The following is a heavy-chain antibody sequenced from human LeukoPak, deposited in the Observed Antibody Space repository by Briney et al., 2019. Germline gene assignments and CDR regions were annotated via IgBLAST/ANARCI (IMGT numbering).Heavy chain of an antibody. J-gene: IGHJ4*02. CDR1: GFTFSSYA. Sequence: GGSLTLSCAASGFTFSSYAMSWVRQAPGKGLEWVSAVSESGSNTYYADSVKGRFTIPRDNSKNTLYLQMNGLTAEDTAIYYCAKLVWRASAYYFDYWGQGTLVTVSS. CDR3: AKLVWRASAYYFDY. D-gene: IGHD3-3*01. CDR2: VSESGSNT. V-gene: IGHV3-23*01.